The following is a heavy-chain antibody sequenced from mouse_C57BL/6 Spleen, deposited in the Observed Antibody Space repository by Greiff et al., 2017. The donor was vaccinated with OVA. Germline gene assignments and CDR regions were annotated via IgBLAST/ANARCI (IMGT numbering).Heavy chain of an antibody. CDR2: IYPGDGDT. V-gene: IGHV1-82*01. CDR1: GYAFSSSW. J-gene: IGHJ3*01. CDR3: ATYGSSSWFAY. Sequence: VQRVESGPELVKPGASVKISCKASGYAFSSSWMNWVKQRPGKGLEWIGRIYPGDGDTNYNGKFKGKATLTADKSSSTAYMQLSSLTSEDSAVYFCATYGSSSWFAYWGQGTLVTVSA. D-gene: IGHD1-1*01.